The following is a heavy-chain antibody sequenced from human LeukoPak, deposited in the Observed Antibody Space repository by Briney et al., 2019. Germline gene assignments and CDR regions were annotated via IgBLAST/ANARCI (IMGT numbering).Heavy chain of an antibody. CDR2: IYSDGST. Sequence: PGGSLRLSCAASGFIFSGDFMSWVRQAPGKGLEWVSVIYSDGSTYYADSVKGRFTISRDNSKNTLDLQMTGLRAEDTAVYYCARGRQLSNGFAFDIWGQGTMVTVSS. CDR1: GFIFSGDF. J-gene: IGHJ3*02. V-gene: IGHV3-53*01. CDR3: ARGRQLSNGFAFDI. D-gene: IGHD5-18*01.